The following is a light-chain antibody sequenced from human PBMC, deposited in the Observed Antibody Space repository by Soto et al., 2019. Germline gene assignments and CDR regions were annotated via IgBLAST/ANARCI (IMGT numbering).Light chain of an antibody. CDR3: XXXSNWPPT. CDR1: ESVHSN. V-gene: IGKV3-15*01. CDR2: YAS. J-gene: IGKJ3*01. Sequence: EMVMTQSPATLSVSPGERVTLSCRASESVHSNLAWYQQKPGQGPSLLIYYASTRVTGVPDRFSGSGSGTEFTLTISSLQSXXXXVXXXXXXSNWPPTFGPGTKVEIK.